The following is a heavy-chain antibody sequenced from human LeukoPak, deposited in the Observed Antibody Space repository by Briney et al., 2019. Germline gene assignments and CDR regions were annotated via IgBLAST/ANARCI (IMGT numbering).Heavy chain of an antibody. CDR3: VRLGDNLSFDY. CDR1: GYSITNDYY. CDR2: TRHSGGS. D-gene: IGHD4/OR15-4a*01. J-gene: IGHJ4*02. Sequence: SETLSLTCAVSGYSITNDYYWGCIRQPPGKGLEWIGNTRHSGGSYYNPSLKSRVTMSVDTSKNQFSLNLSSVTAADTAVYYCVRLGDNLSFDYWGQGTLVTVSS. V-gene: IGHV4-38-2*01.